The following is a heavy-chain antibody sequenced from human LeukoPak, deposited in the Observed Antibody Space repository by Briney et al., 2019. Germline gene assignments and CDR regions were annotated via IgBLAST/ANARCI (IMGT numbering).Heavy chain of an antibody. D-gene: IGHD5-18*01. V-gene: IGHV3-30-3*01. J-gene: IGHJ4*02. Sequence: GGCLRLSCAASGFTFSSYAMHWVRQAPGKGLEWVAVISYDGSNKYYADSVKGRFTISRDNSKNTLYQQMNSLRAEDTAVYYCARVPDTAIEYYFDYWGQGTLVTDSS. CDR2: ISYDGSNK. CDR1: GFTFSSYA. CDR3: ARVPDTAIEYYFDY.